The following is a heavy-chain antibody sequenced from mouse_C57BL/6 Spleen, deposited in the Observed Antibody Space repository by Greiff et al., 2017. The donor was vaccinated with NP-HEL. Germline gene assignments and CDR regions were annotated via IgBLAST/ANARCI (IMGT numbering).Heavy chain of an antibody. Sequence: VQLQQPGAELVRPGSSVKLSCKAPAYTFTSYWLLGVKQSLIQALEGIGNFDPPVSETNYNQKFKDKATLTVDKSSSTAYMQLSSLTSEDSAVYYCARKYYGSSYWYFDVWGTGTTVTVSS. CDR1: AYTFTSYW. CDR2: FDPPVSET. CDR3: ARKYYGSSYWYFDV. D-gene: IGHD1-1*01. J-gene: IGHJ1*03. V-gene: IGHV1-52*01.